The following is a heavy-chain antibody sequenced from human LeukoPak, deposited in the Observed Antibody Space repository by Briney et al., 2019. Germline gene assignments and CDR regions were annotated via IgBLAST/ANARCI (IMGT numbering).Heavy chain of an antibody. D-gene: IGHD5-12*01. CDR3: TRVPDPWMGFYF. CDR2: ASGFTL. J-gene: IGHJ4*02. V-gene: IGHV3-49*02. Sequence: ASGFTLEYAASVKGRFTVSRDDSKNIAYLQMNSLEIEDTAVYYCTRVPDPWMGFYFWGQGTLFTFSS.